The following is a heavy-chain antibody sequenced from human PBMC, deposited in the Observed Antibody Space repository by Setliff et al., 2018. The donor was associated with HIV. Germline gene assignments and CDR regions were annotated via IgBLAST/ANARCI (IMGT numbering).Heavy chain of an antibody. CDR1: GYSFSDYW. V-gene: IGHV5-51*01. CDR2: IFPDDSDT. CDR3: ARHPYSEEYYFDY. J-gene: IGHJ4*02. Sequence: GESLKISCKASGYSFSDYWIGWVRQMPGKGLEWMGIIFPDDSDTRYSPSFQGHVTISADKSISTAYLQWSSLKASDTAMYYCARHPYSEEYYFDYWGQGTLVTVSS. D-gene: IGHD4-4*01.